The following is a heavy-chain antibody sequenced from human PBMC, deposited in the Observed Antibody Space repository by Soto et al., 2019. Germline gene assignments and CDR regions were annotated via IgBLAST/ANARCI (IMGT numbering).Heavy chain of an antibody. Sequence: EVQLVESGGGLVQPGESLRLSCAASGFTFSYYWMHWVRQAPGKGLVWVSRIHSDGSSTTYADSVKGRFTISRDNARNTAYLQMNSLRVEDTAVYYCARGDRGAFDIWGQGTVVTVSS. CDR2: IHSDGSST. V-gene: IGHV3-74*01. J-gene: IGHJ3*02. CDR3: ARGDRGAFDI. CDR1: GFTFSYYW. D-gene: IGHD1-26*01.